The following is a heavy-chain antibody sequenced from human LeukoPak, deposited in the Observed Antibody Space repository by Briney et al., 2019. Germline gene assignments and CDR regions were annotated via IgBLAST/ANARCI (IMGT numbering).Heavy chain of an antibody. D-gene: IGHD3-22*01. J-gene: IGHJ4*02. CDR3: AKFPITMIVVVITFGY. Sequence: GGSLRLSCAASGFTFSSCAMSWVRQAPGKGLEWVSAISGSGGSTYYADSVKGRFTISRDNSKNTLYLQMNSLRAEDTAVYYCAKFPITMIVVVITFGYWGQGTLVTVSS. CDR1: GFTFSSCA. V-gene: IGHV3-23*01. CDR2: ISGSGGST.